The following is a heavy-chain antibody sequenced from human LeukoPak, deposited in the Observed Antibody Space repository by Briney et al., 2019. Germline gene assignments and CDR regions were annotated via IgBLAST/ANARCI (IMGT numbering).Heavy chain of an antibody. V-gene: IGHV3-23*01. J-gene: IGHJ5*02. CDR3: AKTTMTVVYWFDP. Sequence: PGGSLRLSCAASGFTFNNYALNWVRQAPGKGLEWVPSITGNGDSTYYAGSVKGRFTISRDNSQNTLYLQMNNLRADDTAVYYCAKTTMTVVYWFDPWGQGTLVTVSS. D-gene: IGHD3-22*01. CDR2: ITGNGDST. CDR1: GFTFNNYA.